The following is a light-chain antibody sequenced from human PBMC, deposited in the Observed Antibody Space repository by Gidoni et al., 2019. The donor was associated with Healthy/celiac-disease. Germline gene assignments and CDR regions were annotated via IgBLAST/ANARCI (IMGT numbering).Light chain of an antibody. Sequence: QSALTQPASVSGSPGQSLPISCTGTSSDVGGYNYVSWYQQPPGKAPKLMIYEVSNRPSGVSNRFSGSKSGNTASLTIAGLQAEDEADYYCSSYTSSSTLYVFGTGTKVTVL. CDR1: SSDVGGYNY. J-gene: IGLJ1*01. V-gene: IGLV2-14*01. CDR3: SSYTSSSTLYV. CDR2: EVS.